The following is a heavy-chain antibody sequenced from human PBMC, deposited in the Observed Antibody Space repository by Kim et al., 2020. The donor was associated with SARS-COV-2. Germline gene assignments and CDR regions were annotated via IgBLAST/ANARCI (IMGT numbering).Heavy chain of an antibody. J-gene: IGHJ4*02. D-gene: IGHD1-26*01. Sequence: SETLSLTCTVSGGSIRSYDWSWIRQPPGKGLEWVGYIDYSWGTNYNPSLKSRITISVDTSKNQFSLKLSSVTAADTAVYYYARRRAYGGTYYAFDFWGQGTLVTVSS. CDR3: ARRRAYGGTYYAFDF. V-gene: IGHV4-59*08. CDR2: IDYSWGT. CDR1: GGSIRSYD.